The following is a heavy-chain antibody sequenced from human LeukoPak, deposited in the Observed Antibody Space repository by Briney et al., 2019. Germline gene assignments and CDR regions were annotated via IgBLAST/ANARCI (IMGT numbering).Heavy chain of an antibody. CDR3: ARADGYYYGMDV. CDR1: GGSISNY. CDR2: IYYSGST. Sequence: PSETLSLTCTVSGGSISNYWSWIRQPPGKGLEWIGYIYYSGSTNYNPSLKSRVTISVDTSKNQFSLKLSSVTAADTAVYYCARADGYYYGMDVWGQGTTVTVSS. D-gene: IGHD5-24*01. J-gene: IGHJ6*02. V-gene: IGHV4-59*01.